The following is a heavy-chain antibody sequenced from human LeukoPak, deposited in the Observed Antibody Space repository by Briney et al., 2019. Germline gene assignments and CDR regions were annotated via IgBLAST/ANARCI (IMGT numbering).Heavy chain of an antibody. J-gene: IGHJ4*02. CDR3: ARAYDITSSFDY. V-gene: IGHV3-21*01. CDR2: ISPSSTYT. Sequence: GGSLRLSCAASGFTFSSYAMNWVREARGRGLEWVSSISPSSTYTYYADSVKGRFTISRDNARNSLFLQMNSLRAEDTAIYYCARAYDITSSFDYWGQGTLVTVSS. CDR1: GFTFSSYA. D-gene: IGHD3-22*01.